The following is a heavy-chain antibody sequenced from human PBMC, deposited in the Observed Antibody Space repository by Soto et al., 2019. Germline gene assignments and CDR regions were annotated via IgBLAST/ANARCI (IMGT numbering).Heavy chain of an antibody. V-gene: IGHV1-18*01. CDR1: GYIFTTYG. CDR2: ISTDSGYT. CDR3: ARDRPPGSLYGMDA. Sequence: QIPLVQSGGEVERPGASVTVSCEASGYIFTTYGLIWVRQTPAHGLEWMGWISTDSGYTQYSQFLQGRVTMTRDTSTNTGYMELRDLTSDDTGIYYCARDRPPGSLYGMDAWGQGTAVTVSS. J-gene: IGHJ6*02.